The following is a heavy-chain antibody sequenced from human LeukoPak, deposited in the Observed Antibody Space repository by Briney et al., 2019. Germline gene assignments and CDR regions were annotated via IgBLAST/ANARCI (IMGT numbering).Heavy chain of an antibody. Sequence: ASVKVSCKASGYTFTSYYMHWVRQAPGQGLEWMGIINPSGGSTSYAQEFQGRVTMTRDMSTSTVYMELSSLRSDDTAVYYCASLMVRGLNWFDPWGQGTLVTVSS. J-gene: IGHJ5*02. CDR1: GYTFTSYY. CDR2: INPSGGST. D-gene: IGHD3-10*01. V-gene: IGHV1-46*01. CDR3: ASLMVRGLNWFDP.